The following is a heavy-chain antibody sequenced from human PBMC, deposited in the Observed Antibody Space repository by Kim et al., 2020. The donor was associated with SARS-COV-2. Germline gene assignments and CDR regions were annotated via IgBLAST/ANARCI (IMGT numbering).Heavy chain of an antibody. V-gene: IGHV3-49*02. D-gene: IGHD3-10*01. J-gene: IGHJ6*02. Sequence: VKGRFTISRDDSKSIAYLQMNSLKTEDTAVYYCTRVSQPGRYYYYYGMDVWGQGTTVTVSS. CDR3: TRVSQPGRYYYYYGMDV.